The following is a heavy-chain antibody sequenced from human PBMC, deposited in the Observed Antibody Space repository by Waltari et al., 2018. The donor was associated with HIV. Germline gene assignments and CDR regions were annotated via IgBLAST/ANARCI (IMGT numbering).Heavy chain of an antibody. Sequence: QVQLVQSGAEVKKPGSSVKVSCKASGGSISTYAISWVRQAPGQGLEWMGGIIPICGTANFAQKCQGRVTFTADVSTSTAYMELSSLTSKDTAVYYCARDLNAVELGTGTPGYWGQGTLVTVSS. CDR2: IIPICGTA. CDR1: GGSISTYA. V-gene: IGHV1-69*01. D-gene: IGHD1-1*01. CDR3: ARDLNAVELGTGTPGY. J-gene: IGHJ4*02.